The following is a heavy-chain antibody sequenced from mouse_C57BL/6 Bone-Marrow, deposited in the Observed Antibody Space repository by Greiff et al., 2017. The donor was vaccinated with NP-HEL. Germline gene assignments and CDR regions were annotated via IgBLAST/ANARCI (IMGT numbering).Heavy chain of an antibody. CDR2: IYPGSGST. D-gene: IGHD1-1*01. CDR1: GYTFTSYW. J-gene: IGHJ1*03. V-gene: IGHV1-55*01. Sequence: QVQLQQPGAELVKPGASVKMSCKASGYTFTSYWITWVKQRPGQGLEWIGDIYPGSGSTNYNEKFKSKATLTVDTSSSTAYMQLSSLTSEDSAVYYCLYYYGSSPYWYFDVWGTGTTVTVSS. CDR3: LYYYGSSPYWYFDV.